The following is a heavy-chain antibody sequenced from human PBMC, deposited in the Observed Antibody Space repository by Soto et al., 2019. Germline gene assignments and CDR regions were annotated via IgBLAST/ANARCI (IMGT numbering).Heavy chain of an antibody. Sequence: QVQLVQSGAEVEKPGASVKVSCKTSGYFFNSYYIHWVRQAPGQGLEWMGWINPNNGGTNSAQKFQGRDTMNSDTSINAAYMEITSLRSDDTARYYCEREVTYCGGSCSLGLWGQGPLVTVSS. CDR3: EREVTYCGGSCSLGL. D-gene: IGHD2-21*01. CDR1: GYFFNSYY. V-gene: IGHV1-2*02. CDR2: INPNNGGT. J-gene: IGHJ4*02.